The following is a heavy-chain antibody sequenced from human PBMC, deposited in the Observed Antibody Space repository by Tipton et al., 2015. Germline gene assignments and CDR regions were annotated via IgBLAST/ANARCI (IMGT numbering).Heavy chain of an antibody. J-gene: IGHJ4*02. CDR1: AYSISSDYY. Sequence: TLSLTCAASAYSISSDYYWSWIRQPPGRGLEWIGGFFHSGNTFHNPSLRSRVIISVDTSKNQFSLPVTCVTAADTAVYYCARSRYTVTPDSWGQGTLVTVSS. CDR2: FFHSGNT. CDR3: ARSRYTVTPDS. D-gene: IGHD4-17*01. V-gene: IGHV4-38-2*01.